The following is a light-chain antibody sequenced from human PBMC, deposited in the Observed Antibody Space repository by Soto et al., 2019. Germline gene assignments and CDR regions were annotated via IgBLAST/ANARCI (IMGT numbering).Light chain of an antibody. CDR1: QSVSSY. J-gene: IGKJ4*01. CDR2: DAS. Sequence: EIVLTQSPATLSLSPGERATLSCRASQSVSSYLAWYQQKPGQAPRLLIYDASNRATGIPARFSGSGSGTDFTLTISGLEPEDFVVYYCHQYGASPLTFGGGTKVDIK. CDR3: HQYGASPLT. V-gene: IGKV3-11*01.